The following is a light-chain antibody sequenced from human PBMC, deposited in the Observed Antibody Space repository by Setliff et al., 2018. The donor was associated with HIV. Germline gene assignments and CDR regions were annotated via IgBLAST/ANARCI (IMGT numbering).Light chain of an antibody. V-gene: IGLV2-14*03. Sequence: LTQPASVSGSPGQSITISCTGTSSDVGGYKYVSWYQQHPGKAPKLMIYDVSNRPSGVSNRFSGSKSGNTASLTISGLQAEDEADHYCNSYISRTPLYVFGTGTKVTVL. CDR1: SSDVGGYKY. J-gene: IGLJ1*01. CDR3: NSYISRTPLYV. CDR2: DVS.